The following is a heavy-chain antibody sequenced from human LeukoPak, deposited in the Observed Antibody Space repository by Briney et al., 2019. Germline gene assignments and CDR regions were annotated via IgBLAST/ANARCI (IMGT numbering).Heavy chain of an antibody. D-gene: IGHD1-26*01. J-gene: IGHJ4*02. CDR3: VKDLSGTWSFDY. V-gene: IGHV3-64D*06. Sequence: GGSLRLSCSASGFPFNTHFMHWVRQTPGKALEYVSTISTNGETTFYADSVTGRFTISRDNSQNTLYLQMSSLRPDDTAVHYCVKDLSGTWSFDYWGQGTLVTVSS. CDR2: ISTNGETT. CDR1: GFPFNTHF.